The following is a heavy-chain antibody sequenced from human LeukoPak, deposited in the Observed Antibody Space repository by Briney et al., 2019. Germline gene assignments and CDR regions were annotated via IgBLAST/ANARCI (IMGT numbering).Heavy chain of an antibody. CDR2: INPSGGST. V-gene: IGHV1-46*01. D-gene: IGHD3-10*01. J-gene: IGHJ4*02. Sequence: ASVKVSCKASGYTFTSYYMHWVRQAPGQGLVWMVIINPSGGSTSYAQKFQGRVTMTRDMSTSTVYMELSTLRSEDTAVYYCARCVLNYGSGSYPLGYWGQGTLVTVSS. CDR3: ARCVLNYGSGSYPLGY. CDR1: GYTFTSYY.